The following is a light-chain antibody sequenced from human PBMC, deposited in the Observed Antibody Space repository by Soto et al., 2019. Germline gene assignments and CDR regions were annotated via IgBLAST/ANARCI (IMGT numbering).Light chain of an antibody. V-gene: IGLV2-14*01. Sequence: QSVLTQPASVSGSPGQSITISCTGTSSDVGGYNYVSWYQQHPGKAPKLMIYEVSKRPSGVSNRFSGSKSGNTASLTISGLQAEDEGDYYCSSYTSSSPVVFGGGTKLPVL. CDR3: SSYTSSSPVV. CDR1: SSDVGGYNY. CDR2: EVS. J-gene: IGLJ2*01.